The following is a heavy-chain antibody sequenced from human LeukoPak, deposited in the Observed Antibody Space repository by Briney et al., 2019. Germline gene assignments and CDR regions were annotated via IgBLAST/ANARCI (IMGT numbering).Heavy chain of an antibody. V-gene: IGHV3-48*03. J-gene: IGHJ1*01. Sequence: GGSLRLSCAASGFTFSSYEMNWVRQAPGKGLEWVSYISSSGSTIYYADSVKGRFTISRDNSQNTVYLQMNSLRAADAAVYYCARSTTTPRDFQHWGQGTLVTVSS. CDR1: GFTFSSYE. CDR2: ISSSGSTI. CDR3: ARSTTTPRDFQH. D-gene: IGHD1-7*01.